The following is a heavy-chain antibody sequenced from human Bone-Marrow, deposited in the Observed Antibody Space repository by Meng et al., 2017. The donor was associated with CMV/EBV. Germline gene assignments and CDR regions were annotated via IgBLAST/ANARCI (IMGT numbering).Heavy chain of an antibody. CDR1: GGSISSSSYY. V-gene: IGHV4-39*01. CDR3: ARHRQYYYDSSGPLDY. Sequence: SEPLSLTCTVSGGSISSSSYYWGWIRQPPGKGLEWIGSIYYSGSTYYNPSLKSRVTISVDTSKNQFSLKLSSVTAADTAVYYCARHRQYYYDSSGPLDYWGQGTLVTVSS. D-gene: IGHD3-22*01. J-gene: IGHJ4*02. CDR2: IYYSGST.